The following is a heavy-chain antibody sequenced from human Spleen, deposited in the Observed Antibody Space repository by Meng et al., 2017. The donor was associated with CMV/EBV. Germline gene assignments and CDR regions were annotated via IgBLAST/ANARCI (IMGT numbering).Heavy chain of an antibody. CDR1: GGSISSYY. CDR2: VYYSGNT. D-gene: IGHD2-8*01. CDR3: ARVSRYGVYVMDV. J-gene: IGHJ6*02. Sequence: SETLSLTCTVSGGSISSYYWSWIRQPPGKGLEWIGYVYYSGNTNYIPSLKSRVIISVDTSKNQFSLKLRSVTAADTAVYYCARVSRYGVYVMDVWGQGTTVTVSS. V-gene: IGHV4-59*01.